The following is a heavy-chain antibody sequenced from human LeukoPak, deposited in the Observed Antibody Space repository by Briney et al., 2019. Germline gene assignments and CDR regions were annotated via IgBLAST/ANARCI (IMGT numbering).Heavy chain of an antibody. CDR1: GGSISSYS. Sequence: PSETLSLTCTVSGGSISSYSWSWIRQPAGKGLEWIGHMYTSGITNYNPSLKSRVTMSVDTSKKQFSLKLSPVTAADTAVYYCASRDANTAAAFDIWGQGTMLTVSS. CDR3: ASRDANTAAAFDI. CDR2: MYTSGIT. D-gene: IGHD2-21*02. V-gene: IGHV4-4*07. J-gene: IGHJ3*02.